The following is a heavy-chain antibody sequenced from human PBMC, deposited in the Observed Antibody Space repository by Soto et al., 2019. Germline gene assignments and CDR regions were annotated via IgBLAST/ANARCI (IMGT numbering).Heavy chain of an antibody. D-gene: IGHD6-19*01. Sequence: ASAKVSCKASGYTFTGYAMHWVRQAPGQRPEWMGWINAGNGNTKYSQKFQGRVTITRDTSASTAYMELSSLRSEDTSVYYCARAVAVPADFDYWGQGTLVTVS. CDR1: GYTFTGYA. V-gene: IGHV1-3*01. J-gene: IGHJ4*02. CDR3: ARAVAVPADFDY. CDR2: INAGNGNT.